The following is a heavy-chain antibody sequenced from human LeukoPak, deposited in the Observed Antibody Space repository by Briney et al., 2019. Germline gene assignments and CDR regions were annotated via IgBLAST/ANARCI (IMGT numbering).Heavy chain of an antibody. J-gene: IGHJ4*02. D-gene: IGHD3-10*01. CDR2: IWYDGSNK. CDR3: ARRGRGYGSGSYSFDY. Sequence: GGSLRLSCAASGVTFSSHGMHWVRQPPGKGLEWVGDIWYDGSNKYYAAPVKGRFTISRDNSKNTLYLQMNSLRAEDTAVYYCARRGRGYGSGSYSFDYWGQGTLVTVSS. V-gene: IGHV3-33*01. CDR1: GVTFSSHG.